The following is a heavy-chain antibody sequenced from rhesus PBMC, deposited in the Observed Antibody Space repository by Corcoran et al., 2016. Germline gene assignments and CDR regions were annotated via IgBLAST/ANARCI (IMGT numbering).Heavy chain of an antibody. CDR1: GFSICTSGXG. CDR3: ARVKVTTLDY. Sequence: QVTLKESGPALVKPTQTLTLTCTFSGFSICTSGXGVGWSRQPPGKALKWLARIYCNDSKHYSTPLKXXLTIPKNPSKNQVVLTMTNMDPVDTATYYCARVKVTTLDYWGQGVLVTVSS. D-gene: IGHD4-17*01. J-gene: IGHJ4*01. V-gene: IGHV2-95*01. CDR2: IYCNDSK.